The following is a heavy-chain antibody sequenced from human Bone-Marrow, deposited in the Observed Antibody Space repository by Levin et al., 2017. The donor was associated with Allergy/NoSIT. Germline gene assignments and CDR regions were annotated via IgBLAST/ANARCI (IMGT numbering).Heavy chain of an antibody. CDR1: GFTFSSYG. CDR3: AKDKGSSGWYGFDY. Sequence: GGSLRLSCAASGFTFSSYGMHWVRQAPGKGLEWVAVISYDGSNKYYADSVKGRFTISRDNSKNTLYLQMNSLRAEDTAVYYCAKDKGSSGWYGFDYWGQGTLVTVSS. D-gene: IGHD6-19*01. V-gene: IGHV3-30*18. J-gene: IGHJ4*02. CDR2: ISYDGSNK.